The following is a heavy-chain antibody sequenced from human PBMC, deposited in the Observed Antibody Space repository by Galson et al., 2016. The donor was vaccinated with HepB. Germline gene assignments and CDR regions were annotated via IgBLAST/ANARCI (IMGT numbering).Heavy chain of an antibody. J-gene: IGHJ4*02. CDR1: GFIFSTQS. CDR3: AKGLYGDIDF. V-gene: IGHV3-23*01. D-gene: IGHD4-17*01. Sequence: SLRLSCAGSGFIFSTQSMNWVRQAPGKGLEWVSTISGSADSTFYADSVKGRFTISRDNSKNSLYLQMNSLRAEDTALYYCAKGLYGDIDFWGQGTLVTVSS. CDR2: ISGSADST.